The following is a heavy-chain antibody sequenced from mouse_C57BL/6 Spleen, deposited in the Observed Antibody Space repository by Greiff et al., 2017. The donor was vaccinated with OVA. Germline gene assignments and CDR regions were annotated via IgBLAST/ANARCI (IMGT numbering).Heavy chain of an antibody. CDR1: GFTFSSYA. V-gene: IGHV5-4*03. D-gene: IGHD1-1*01. CDR2: ISDGGSYT. CDR3: ARALSSYEFAY. Sequence: EVKLMESGGGLVKPGGSLKLSCAASGFTFSSYAMSWVRQTPEKRLEWVATISDGGSYTYYPDNVQGRFTISRDNAKNNLYLQMSHLKSEDTAMYYCARALSSYEFAYWGQGTLVTVSA. J-gene: IGHJ3*01.